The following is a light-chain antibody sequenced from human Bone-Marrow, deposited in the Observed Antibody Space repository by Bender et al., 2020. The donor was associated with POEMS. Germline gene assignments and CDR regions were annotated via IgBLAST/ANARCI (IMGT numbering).Light chain of an antibody. Sequence: QSALTQPASVSGSPGQSITISCTGSSSDVGGYNLVSWYQQHPGKAPKLMIYAVTKRPSGVSSRFSGSKSGNTASLTISGLQAEDEADYYCSSYTSSSTRVFGGGTKLTVL. CDR2: AVT. J-gene: IGLJ2*01. CDR1: SSDVGGYNL. V-gene: IGLV2-14*02. CDR3: SSYTSSSTRV.